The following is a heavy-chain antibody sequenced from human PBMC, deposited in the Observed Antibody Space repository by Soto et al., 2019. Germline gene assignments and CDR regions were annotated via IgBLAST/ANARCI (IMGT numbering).Heavy chain of an antibody. Sequence: ASVKVSFKASGYTFTGYYMHWVRQAPGQGLEWMGWINPNSGGTNYAQKFQGRVTMTRDTSISTAYMELSRLRSDDTAVYYCARVDSGYEPFDPWGQGTLVTVSS. CDR2: INPNSGGT. CDR1: GYTFTGYY. J-gene: IGHJ5*02. CDR3: ARVDSGYEPFDP. D-gene: IGHD5-12*01. V-gene: IGHV1-2*02.